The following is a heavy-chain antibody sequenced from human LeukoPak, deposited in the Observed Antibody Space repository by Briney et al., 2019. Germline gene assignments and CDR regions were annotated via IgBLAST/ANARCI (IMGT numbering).Heavy chain of an antibody. Sequence: GGSLRLSCAASGFTFSSYWMHWVRQAPGKGLVWVSRINSDGSSTSYADSVKGRFTISRDNAKNTLYLQMNSLRAEDTAVYYCARTVRTSSRTFDIWGQGTMVTVSS. CDR1: GFTFSSYW. CDR2: INSDGSST. V-gene: IGHV3-74*01. J-gene: IGHJ3*02. CDR3: ARTVRTSSRTFDI. D-gene: IGHD1-14*01.